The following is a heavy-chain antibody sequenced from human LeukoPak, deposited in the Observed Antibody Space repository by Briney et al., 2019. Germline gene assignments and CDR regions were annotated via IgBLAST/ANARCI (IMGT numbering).Heavy chain of an antibody. D-gene: IGHD4-23*01. CDR1: GFTFGDYA. Sequence: QAGGSLRLSCTASGFTFGDYAMSWVRQAPGKGLEWVGFIRSKAYGGTTEYAASVKGRFTISRDDSKSIAYLQMNSLKTEDTAVYYCTGGTLYGGNEYWGQGTLVTVSS. CDR2: IRSKAYGGTT. CDR3: TGGTLYGGNEY. V-gene: IGHV3-49*04. J-gene: IGHJ4*02.